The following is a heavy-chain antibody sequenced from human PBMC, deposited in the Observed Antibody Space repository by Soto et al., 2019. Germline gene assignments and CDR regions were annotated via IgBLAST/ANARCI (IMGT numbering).Heavy chain of an antibody. D-gene: IGHD2-21*02. CDR1: GGTFSSYA. CDR3: ARDGSTGDHHKR. CDR2: IIPIFGTA. J-gene: IGHJ4*02. V-gene: IGHV1-69*13. Sequence: SVKVSCKASGGTFSSYAISWVRQAPGQGLEWMGGIIPIFGTANYAQKFQGRVTITADESTSTAYMELSSLRSEDTAVYYCARDGSTGDHHKRWGQGTLVTVSS.